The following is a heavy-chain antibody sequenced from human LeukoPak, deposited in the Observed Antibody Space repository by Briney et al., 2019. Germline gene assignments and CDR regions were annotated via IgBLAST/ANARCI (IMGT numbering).Heavy chain of an antibody. CDR3: ARKLEQWLVAPGDY. CDR1: GFTFSDYA. V-gene: IGHV3-21*01. J-gene: IGHJ4*02. D-gene: IGHD6-19*01. CDR2: ISSGSSYK. Sequence: KPGGSLRLSCAASGFTFSDYAIHWVRLAPGRGLEWVSFISSGSSYKYYADSVKGRFTISRDNAKNSLYLQMNSLRAEDTAVYYCARKLEQWLVAPGDYWGQGTLVTVSS.